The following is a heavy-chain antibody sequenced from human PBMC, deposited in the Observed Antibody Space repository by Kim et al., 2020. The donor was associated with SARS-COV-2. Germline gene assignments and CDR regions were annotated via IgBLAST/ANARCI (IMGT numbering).Heavy chain of an antibody. Sequence: SETLSLTCTASGGSISSYYWSWIRQPPGKGLEWIGYIYYSGSTNYNPSLKSRVTISVDTSKNQFSLKLSSVTAADTAVYYCARHKIVVVTAIRGYFDLWGRGTLVTVSS. CDR3: ARHKIVVVTAIRGYFDL. J-gene: IGHJ2*01. D-gene: IGHD2-21*02. CDR1: GGSISSYY. V-gene: IGHV4-59*08. CDR2: IYYSGST.